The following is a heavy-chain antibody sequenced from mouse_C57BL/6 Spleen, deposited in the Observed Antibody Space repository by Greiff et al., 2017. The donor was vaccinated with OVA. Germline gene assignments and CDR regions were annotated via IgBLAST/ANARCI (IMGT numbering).Heavy chain of an antibody. J-gene: IGHJ3*01. CDR1: GFTFNTYA. V-gene: IGHV10-3*01. CDR3: VREEGWLLAY. CDR2: IRSKSSNYAT. Sequence: DVKLVESGGGLLQPKGTSKLSRAASGFTFNTYAMHCVRLAPGKGSEGVARIRSKSSNYATYYADLVKDRFTFSRDDSQSMLYLQMNNLKTEDTAMYYCVREEGWLLAYWGQGTLVSVSA. D-gene: IGHD1-1*02.